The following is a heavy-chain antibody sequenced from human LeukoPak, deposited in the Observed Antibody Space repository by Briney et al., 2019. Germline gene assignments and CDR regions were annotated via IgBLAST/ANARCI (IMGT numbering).Heavy chain of an antibody. CDR3: AKDPIFSGSYGVFDY. Sequence: PGGSLRLSCAASGFAFSIYDMHWVRQPTGKGLEWVSAIGTTDNTYYIDSVKGRFTISRDNAKNSLYLQMNSLRAEDTAVYYCAKDPIFSGSYGVFDYWGLGTLVTVSS. CDR2: IGTTDNT. J-gene: IGHJ4*02. CDR1: GFAFSIYD. D-gene: IGHD1-26*01. V-gene: IGHV3-13*01.